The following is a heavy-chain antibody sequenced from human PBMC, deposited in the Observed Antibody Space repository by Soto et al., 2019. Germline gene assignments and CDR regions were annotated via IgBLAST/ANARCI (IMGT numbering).Heavy chain of an antibody. Sequence: QVQLQQWGAGLLKPSETLSLTCAVYGGSFSGYYWSWIRQPPGKGLEWIGEINHSGSTNYNPSLKSRVTISVDTSKNQFSLKLSSVTAADTAVYYCARGRYYGSGSYSPLGILVYWGQGTLVTVSS. J-gene: IGHJ4*02. V-gene: IGHV4-34*01. CDR1: GGSFSGYY. CDR2: INHSGST. D-gene: IGHD3-10*01. CDR3: ARGRYYGSGSYSPLGILVY.